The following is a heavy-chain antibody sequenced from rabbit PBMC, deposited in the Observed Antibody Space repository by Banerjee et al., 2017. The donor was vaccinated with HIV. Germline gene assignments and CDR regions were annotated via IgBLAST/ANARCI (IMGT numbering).Heavy chain of an antibody. J-gene: IGHJ4*01. CDR1: GFSFSSSQY. CDR2: INAGKSGPD. Sequence: QEQLVESGGGLVQPEGSLTLTCTASGFSFSSSQYMCWVGQAAGKGQEWIECINAGKSGPDEYAKEVKGQFTNYKSSSAAETKRMTRLAAANTDTYFCARGDAIDGPELWGPGT. V-gene: IGHV1S45*01. CDR3: ARGDAIDGPEL. D-gene: IGHD3-1*01.